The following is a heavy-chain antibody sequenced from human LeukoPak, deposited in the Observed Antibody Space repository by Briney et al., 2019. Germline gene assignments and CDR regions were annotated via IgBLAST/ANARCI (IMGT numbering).Heavy chain of an antibody. Sequence: GGSLRLSCAASGFTFSSYEMNWVRQAPGKGLEWVSYISSSGSTIYYADSVKGRFTISRDNAMNTLYLQMNSLRAEDSGLYYCTRDMQGSRLYLVGSQNDWGQGTLVTVSS. V-gene: IGHV3-48*03. CDR3: TRDMQGSRLYLVGSQND. D-gene: IGHD1-26*01. J-gene: IGHJ4*02. CDR2: ISSSGSTI. CDR1: GFTFSSYE.